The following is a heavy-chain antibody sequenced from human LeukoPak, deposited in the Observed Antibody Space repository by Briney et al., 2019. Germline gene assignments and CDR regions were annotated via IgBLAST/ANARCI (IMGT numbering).Heavy chain of an antibody. D-gene: IGHD2-15*01. CDR3: TRQARIYYFDY. J-gene: IGHJ4*02. V-gene: IGHV3-73*01. CDR2: IRSKANSYAT. Sequence: PGGSLRLSCAASGFTFSGSATHWVRQASGKGLEWVGRIRSKANSYATAYAASVKGRFTISRDDSKNTAYLQMNSLKTEDTAVYYCTRQARIYYFDYWGQGTLVTVSS. CDR1: GFTFSGSA.